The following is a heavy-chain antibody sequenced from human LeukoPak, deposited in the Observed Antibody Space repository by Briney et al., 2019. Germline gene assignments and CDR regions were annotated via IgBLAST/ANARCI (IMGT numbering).Heavy chain of an antibody. Sequence: ASVKVSCKVSGYTLTELSMHWVRQAPGKGLEWMGGLDPEDGETIYAQKFQGRVTMTEDTSTDTAYMELSSLRSEDTAVYYCATGNTIAVAGTAAFDIWGQGTMVTVSS. V-gene: IGHV1-24*01. D-gene: IGHD6-19*01. CDR3: ATGNTIAVAGTAAFDI. CDR1: GYTLTELS. J-gene: IGHJ3*02. CDR2: LDPEDGET.